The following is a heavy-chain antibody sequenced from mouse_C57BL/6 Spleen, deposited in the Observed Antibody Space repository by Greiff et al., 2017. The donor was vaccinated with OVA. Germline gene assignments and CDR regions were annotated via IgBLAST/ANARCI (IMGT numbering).Heavy chain of an antibody. CDR3: ARVAPSYYGSSHWYFDV. J-gene: IGHJ1*03. Sequence: EVMLVESGGGLVKPGGSLKLSCAASGFTFSSYAMSWVRQTPEKRLEWVATISDGGSYTYYPDNVKGRFTISRDNAKNNLYLQMSHLKSEDTAMYYCARVAPSYYGSSHWYFDVWGTGTTVTVSS. CDR2: ISDGGSYT. V-gene: IGHV5-4*03. CDR1: GFTFSSYA. D-gene: IGHD1-1*01.